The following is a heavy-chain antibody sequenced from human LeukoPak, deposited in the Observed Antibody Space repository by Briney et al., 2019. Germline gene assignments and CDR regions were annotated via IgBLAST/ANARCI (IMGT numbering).Heavy chain of an antibody. CDR1: GGSISSGGYY. D-gene: IGHD6-19*01. CDR2: IYYSGST. V-gene: IGHV4-31*03. Sequence: PSETLSLTCTVSGGSISSGGYYWSWIRQHPGKGLEWIGYIYYSGSTYYNPSLKSRVTISVDTSKNQFSLELSSVTAADTAVYYCARDRNIAVAGTRYYYYGMDVWGKGTTVTVSS. J-gene: IGHJ6*04. CDR3: ARDRNIAVAGTRYYYYGMDV.